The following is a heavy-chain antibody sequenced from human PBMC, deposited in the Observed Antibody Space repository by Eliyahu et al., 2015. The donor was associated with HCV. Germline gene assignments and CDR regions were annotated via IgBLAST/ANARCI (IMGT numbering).Heavy chain of an antibody. V-gene: IGHV3-33*01. D-gene: IGHD6-13*01. Sequence: QVQLVESGGGVVQPGRSLRLSCAASGFTFIXYGMHWVRQAPGKGLEWVAVIWYDGSNKYYADSVKGRFTISRDNSKNTLYLQMNSLRAEDTAVYYCARWHSSSWYLIGIVDYWGQGTLVTVSS. CDR1: GFTFIXYG. J-gene: IGHJ4*02. CDR2: IWYDGSNK. CDR3: ARWHSSSWYLIGIVDY.